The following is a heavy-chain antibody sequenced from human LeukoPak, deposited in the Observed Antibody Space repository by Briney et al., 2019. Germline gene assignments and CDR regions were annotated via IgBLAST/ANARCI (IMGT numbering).Heavy chain of an antibody. CDR3: AKVTTTVTTLYYYYYGMDV. Sequence: GVSLRLSCAASGFTFSSYAMSWVRQAPGKGLEWVSAISGSGGSTYYADSVKGRFTISRDNSKNTLYLQMNSLRAEDTAVYYCAKVTTTVTTLYYYYYGMDVWGQGTTVTVSS. V-gene: IGHV3-23*01. CDR2: ISGSGGST. J-gene: IGHJ6*02. CDR1: GFTFSSYA. D-gene: IGHD4-11*01.